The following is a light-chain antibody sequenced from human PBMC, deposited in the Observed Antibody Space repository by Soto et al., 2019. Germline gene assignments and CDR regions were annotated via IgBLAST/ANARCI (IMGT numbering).Light chain of an antibody. CDR2: DAS. V-gene: IGKV1-5*01. J-gene: IGKJ2*01. CDR3: QEYKSAT. CDR1: QSISDW. Sequence: DIQMTQSPSTLSASVGDRVTITCLASQSISDWLAWYQQIPGRAPKLLIYDASTLQSGVPSRFSGSGSGTEFILTISSLQPDDSATYYCQEYKSATFGQGTKLQIK.